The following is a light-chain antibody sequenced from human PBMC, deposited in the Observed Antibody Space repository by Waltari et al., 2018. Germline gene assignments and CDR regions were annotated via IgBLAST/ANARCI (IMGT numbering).Light chain of an antibody. V-gene: IGLV2-23*02. CDR1: YSNVGRYAL. CDR3: CSYASSSPRLI. Sequence: QSALTQPASVSGSLGQSISISCSGNYSNVGRYALVSWYPQRPGEAPKLLIYEVLKRPSGISNRFSGSKSGNAASLTISALQPEDEGTYYCCSYASSSPRLIFGGGTELSVL. J-gene: IGLJ2*01. CDR2: EVL.